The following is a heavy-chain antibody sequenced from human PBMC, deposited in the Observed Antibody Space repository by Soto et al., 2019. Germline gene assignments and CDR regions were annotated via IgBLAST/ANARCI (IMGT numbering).Heavy chain of an antibody. V-gene: IGHV1-18*01. CDR2: ISAYNGNT. CDR1: GYTFTSYC. Sequence: ASVKVSCKASGYTFTSYCISWVRQAPGQGLEWMGWISAYNGNTNYAQKLQGRVTMTTDTSTSTAYMELRSLRSDDTAVYYCARGLGYCSSTSCYDGAFDIWGQGTMVTVSS. CDR3: ARGLGYCSSTSCYDGAFDI. J-gene: IGHJ3*02. D-gene: IGHD2-2*01.